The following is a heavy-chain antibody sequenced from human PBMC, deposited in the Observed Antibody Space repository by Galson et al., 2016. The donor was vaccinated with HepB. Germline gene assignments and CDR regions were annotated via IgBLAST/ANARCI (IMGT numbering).Heavy chain of an antibody. V-gene: IGHV4-59*01. CDR1: GDSIFTNY. CDR3: VRGRHSAFFPYDYYGMDV. J-gene: IGHJ6*02. CDR2: IYYSGTT. D-gene: IGHD2/OR15-2a*01. Sequence: ETLSLTCTVSGDSIFTNYWSWIRQSPGKGLEWIGNIYYSGTTNYKSSLRSRVTISIDMSRNQFSLNLTSVTAADTAVYYCVRGRHSAFFPYDYYGMDVWGQGTMVTVSS.